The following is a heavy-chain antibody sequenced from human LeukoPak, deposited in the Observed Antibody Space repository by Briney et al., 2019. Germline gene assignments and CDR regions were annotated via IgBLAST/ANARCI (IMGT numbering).Heavy chain of an antibody. CDR2: IYTSGST. CDR1: GGSISSGSYY. D-gene: IGHD4-17*01. J-gene: IGHJ4*02. CDR3: ARAVTTGLDYFDY. Sequence: PSETLSLTCTVSGGSISSGSYYWSWIRQPAGKGLEWIGRIYTSGSTNYNPSLKSRVTISVDTSKNQFSLKLSSVTAADTAVYYCARAVTTGLDYFDYWGQGTLVTVSS. V-gene: IGHV4-61*02.